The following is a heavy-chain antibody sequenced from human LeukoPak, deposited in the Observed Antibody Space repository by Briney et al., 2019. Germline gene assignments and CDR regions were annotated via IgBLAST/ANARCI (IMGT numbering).Heavy chain of an antibody. Sequence: ASVKVSCKASGYTFTGYYMHWVRQAPGQGLEWMGWINPNSGGKNYAQKFQGRVTMTRDTSISTAYMELSRLRSDDTAVYYCARVQSYSGSYGFDYWGQGTLVTVSS. CDR2: INPNSGGK. J-gene: IGHJ4*02. D-gene: IGHD1-26*01. CDR1: GYTFTGYY. V-gene: IGHV1-2*02. CDR3: ARVQSYSGSYGFDY.